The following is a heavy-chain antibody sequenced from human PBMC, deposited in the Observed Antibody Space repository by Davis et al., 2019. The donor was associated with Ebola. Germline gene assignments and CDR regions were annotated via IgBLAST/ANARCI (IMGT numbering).Heavy chain of an antibody. D-gene: IGHD4-17*01. CDR3: AKGSEVTTRHYYYGMDV. Sequence: GESLKISCAASGFTFSSYAMTWVRQAPGKGLEWVSAISGSGGSTYYADSVKGRFTISRDNSKNTLYLQMNSLRAEDTAVYYCAKGSEVTTRHYYYGMDVWGQGTTVTVS. CDR2: ISGSGGST. J-gene: IGHJ6*02. V-gene: IGHV3-23*01. CDR1: GFTFSSYA.